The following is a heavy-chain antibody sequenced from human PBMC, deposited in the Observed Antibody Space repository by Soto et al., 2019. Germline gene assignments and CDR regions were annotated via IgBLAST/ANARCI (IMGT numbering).Heavy chain of an antibody. CDR2: VSAAGGGT. CDR3: AKDEDDFWSGGLFDY. Sequence: GGSLRLSCAASGFTFSSYAMSWVRQAPGKGLEWVSAVSAAGGGTYYADSVKGRFTISRDNSKNTLYLQMNSLRGEDTAVYYCAKDEDDFWSGGLFDYWGQGTLVTVSS. D-gene: IGHD3-3*01. CDR1: GFTFSSYA. V-gene: IGHV3-23*01. J-gene: IGHJ4*02.